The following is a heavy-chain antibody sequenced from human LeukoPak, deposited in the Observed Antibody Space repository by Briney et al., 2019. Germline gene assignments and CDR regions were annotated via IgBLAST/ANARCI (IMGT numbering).Heavy chain of an antibody. CDR1: GGSISSYY. V-gene: IGHV4-39*07. D-gene: IGHD6-13*01. Sequence: SETMSLTCTVTGGSISSYYWGWIRQPPGKGLEWIGSIYYSGSTYYNPSLKSRVTISIDTSKNQFSLKLSSVTAADTAVYYCARDKAKQQLVKKYYYMDVWGKGTTVTVSS. CDR3: ARDKAKQQLVKKYYYMDV. J-gene: IGHJ6*03. CDR2: IYYSGST.